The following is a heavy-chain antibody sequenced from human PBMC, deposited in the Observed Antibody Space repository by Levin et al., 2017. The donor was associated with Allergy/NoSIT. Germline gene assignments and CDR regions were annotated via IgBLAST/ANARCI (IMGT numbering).Heavy chain of an antibody. CDR1: GFTFSSYG. J-gene: IGHJ6*02. CDR2: IWYDGSNK. CDR3: ARDERSGRYFDWLHGDYYGMDG. D-gene: IGHD3-9*01. Sequence: AGGSLRLSCAASGFTFSSYGMHWVRQAPGKGLEWVAVIWYDGSNKYYADSVKGRFTISRDNSKNTLYLQMNSLRAEDTAVYYCARDERSGRYFDWLHGDYYGMDGWGQGTTVTVSS. V-gene: IGHV3-33*01.